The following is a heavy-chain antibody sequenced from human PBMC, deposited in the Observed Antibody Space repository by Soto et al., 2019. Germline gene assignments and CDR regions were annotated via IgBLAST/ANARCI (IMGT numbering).Heavy chain of an antibody. CDR1: GYPFTSYS. CDR2: ISAYNRNT. D-gene: IGHD3-9*01. V-gene: IGHV1-18*01. CDR3: ARVEFTYDILTGSLTRPIQY. Sequence: ASVKVACKASGYPFTSYSLTWVRQAPGEGLEWMGWISAYNRNTNYAQKLQGRVTMTTDTSTSTAYMELRSLRSDDTAVYYCARVEFTYDILTGSLTRPIQYWGQGTLVTVSS. J-gene: IGHJ4*02.